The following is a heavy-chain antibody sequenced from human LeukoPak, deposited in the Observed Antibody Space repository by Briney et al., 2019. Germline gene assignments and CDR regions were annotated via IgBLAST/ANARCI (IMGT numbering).Heavy chain of an antibody. V-gene: IGHV3-23*01. D-gene: IGHD3-3*01. CDR2: ISGSGGST. J-gene: IGHJ4*02. CDR1: GFTFSSYA. Sequence: PGGSLRLSCAASGFTFSSYAMSWVRQAPGKGLEWVSAISGSGGSTYYADSVKGRFTISRDNSKNTLYLQMNSLRAEDTAVYYCAKASPDDFWSGYYPFDYWGQGTLVTVSS. CDR3: AKASPDDFWSGYYPFDY.